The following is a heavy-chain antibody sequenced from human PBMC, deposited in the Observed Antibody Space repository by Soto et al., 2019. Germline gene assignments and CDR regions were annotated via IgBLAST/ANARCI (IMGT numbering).Heavy chain of an antibody. CDR3: ARDSPYSSSWYDLNWFDP. CDR1: GFTFGSYS. J-gene: IGHJ5*02. Sequence: PGGSLRLSCAASGFTFGSYSMNWVRQAPGKGLEWVSYISSSSSTTYYADSVKGRFTISRDNAKNSLYLQMNSLRDEDTAVYYCARDSPYSSSWYDLNWFDPWGQGTLVTVSS. D-gene: IGHD6-13*01. CDR2: ISSSSSTT. V-gene: IGHV3-48*02.